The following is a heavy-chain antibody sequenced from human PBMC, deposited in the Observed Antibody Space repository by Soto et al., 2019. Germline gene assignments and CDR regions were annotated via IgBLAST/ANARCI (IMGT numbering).Heavy chain of an antibody. D-gene: IGHD1-1*01. Sequence: ASVKVSCKASGGTFSSYAISWVRQAPGQGLEWMGGIIPIFGTANYAQKFQGRVTITADESTSTAYMELSSLRSEDTAVYYCARAVDAYNYFDYWGQGTLVTVSS. CDR2: IIPIFGTA. J-gene: IGHJ4*02. V-gene: IGHV1-69*13. CDR1: GGTFSSYA. CDR3: ARAVDAYNYFDY.